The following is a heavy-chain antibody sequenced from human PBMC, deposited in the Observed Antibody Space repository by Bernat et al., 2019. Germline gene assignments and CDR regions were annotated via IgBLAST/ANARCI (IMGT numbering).Heavy chain of an antibody. D-gene: IGHD6-13*01. J-gene: IGHJ5*02. CDR1: GGSISSSSYY. CDR3: ATASSSWYRRFDP. Sequence: QLQLQESGPGLVKPSETLSLTCTVSGGSISSSSYYWGWIRQPPGKGLEWIGSIYYSGSTYYNPSLKSRVTISVDTSKNQFSLKLSSVTAADTAVYYCATASSSWYRRFDPWGQGTLVTVSS. V-gene: IGHV4-39*01. CDR2: IYYSGST.